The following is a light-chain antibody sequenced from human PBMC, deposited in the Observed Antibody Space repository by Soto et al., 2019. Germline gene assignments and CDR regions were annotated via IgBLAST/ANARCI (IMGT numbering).Light chain of an antibody. CDR3: CSYAGSYSGV. Sequence: QSVLTQPRSVSGSPGQSVTISCTGTSSDVGAYNYVSWYQHHPGKAPKVMIYDVSERPSGVPDRFSGSKSDNKASLTISGRQAEDEADYYCCSYAGSYSGVFGGGTKLTVL. CDR1: SSDVGAYNY. V-gene: IGLV2-11*01. J-gene: IGLJ3*02. CDR2: DVS.